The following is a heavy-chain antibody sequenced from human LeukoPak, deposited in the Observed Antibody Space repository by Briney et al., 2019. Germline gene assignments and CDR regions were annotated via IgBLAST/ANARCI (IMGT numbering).Heavy chain of an antibody. CDR2: ISSSGDST. D-gene: IGHD3-3*01. CDR3: AKRDGLVLADY. CDR1: GFTFSTYA. V-gene: IGHV3-23*01. J-gene: IGHJ4*02. Sequence: PGGSLRLSCAASGFTFSTYAMNWVRQAPGKGLEWVSGISSSGDSTYHADSVKGRFTISRDNSKNTLFLQMSSLRAEDTAVYYCAKRDGLVLADYWGQGTLVTVSS.